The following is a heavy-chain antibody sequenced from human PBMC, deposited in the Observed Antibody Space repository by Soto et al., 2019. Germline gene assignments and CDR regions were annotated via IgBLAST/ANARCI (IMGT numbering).Heavy chain of an antibody. Sequence: VGSLRLSCAASGFTFSSYGMHWVRQAPGKGLEWVAVISYDGSNKYYADSVKGRFTISRDNSKNTLYLQMNSLRAEDTAVYYCAKNVVRGAMGPYYYYGMDVWGQGTTVTVSS. CDR1: GFTFSSYG. J-gene: IGHJ6*02. CDR2: ISYDGSNK. CDR3: AKNVVRGAMGPYYYYGMDV. V-gene: IGHV3-30*18. D-gene: IGHD3-10*01.